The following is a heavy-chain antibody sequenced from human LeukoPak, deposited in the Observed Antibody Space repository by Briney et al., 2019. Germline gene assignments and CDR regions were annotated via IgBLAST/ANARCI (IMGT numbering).Heavy chain of an antibody. Sequence: SQTLSLTCTVSGGSISSGDYYWSWIRQPPGKGLEWIGYIYYSGSTYYSSSLKSRVTISVDTSKNQFFLKLTSLTAADTAVYYCARVIRWTYYFDYWGQGALVTASS. CDR3: ARVIRWTYYFDY. CDR1: GGSISSGDYY. V-gene: IGHV4-30-4*08. D-gene: IGHD4-23*01. J-gene: IGHJ4*02. CDR2: IYYSGST.